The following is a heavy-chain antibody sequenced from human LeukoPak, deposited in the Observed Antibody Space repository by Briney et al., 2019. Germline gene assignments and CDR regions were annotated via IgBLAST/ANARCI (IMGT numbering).Heavy chain of an antibody. J-gene: IGHJ4*02. CDR1: GFTFNNYA. Sequence: GGSLRLSCAASGFTFNNYAMSWVRQAPGKGLEWVSGISGSGGSTYYADSVKGRFTISRDNSKNTLYLQMNSLTAEDTAVYYCAKDLIPYYYGSGSYPDYWGQGTLVTVSS. D-gene: IGHD3-10*01. CDR2: ISGSGGST. V-gene: IGHV3-23*01. CDR3: AKDLIPYYYGSGSYPDY.